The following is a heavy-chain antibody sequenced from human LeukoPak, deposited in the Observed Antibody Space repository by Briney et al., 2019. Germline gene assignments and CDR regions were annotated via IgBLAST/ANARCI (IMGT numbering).Heavy chain of an antibody. D-gene: IGHD3-22*01. Sequence: GASVKVSCKASGYTFTSYGISWVRQAPGQWLEWMGGIVPIFGTANYAQKFQGRVTMTRDTSTSTVYMELSSLRSEDTAVYYCARGQGLYYYDSSGYYSSRGDYYYYYMDVWGKGTTVTVSS. J-gene: IGHJ6*03. CDR2: IVPIFGTA. CDR1: GYTFTSYG. CDR3: ARGQGLYYYDSSGYYSSRGDYYYYYMDV. V-gene: IGHV1-69*05.